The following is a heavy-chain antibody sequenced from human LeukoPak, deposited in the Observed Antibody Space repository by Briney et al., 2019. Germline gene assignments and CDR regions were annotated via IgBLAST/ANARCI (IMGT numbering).Heavy chain of an antibody. Sequence: TGGSLRLSCAASGFIFSSYSMNWVRQAPGKGLEWVSSISSTSSYIYYADSLKGRFTISRDNAKKSLYLQMNSLRAEDTAVYYCATFSGSYPSYFDYWGQGTLVTVFS. D-gene: IGHD1-26*01. CDR3: ATFSGSYPSYFDY. CDR1: GFIFSSYS. J-gene: IGHJ4*02. V-gene: IGHV3-21*01. CDR2: ISSTSSYI.